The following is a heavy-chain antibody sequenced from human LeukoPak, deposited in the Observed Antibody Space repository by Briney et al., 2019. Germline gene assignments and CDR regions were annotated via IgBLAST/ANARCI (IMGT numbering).Heavy chain of an antibody. Sequence: ASVKVSCKASGYTFTSYDINWVRQATGQGLEWMGWMNPNSGSTGYAQKFQGRVTMTRNTSISTAYMELSSPRSEDTAVYYCARAKGGIAVADGWFDPWGQGTLVTVSS. J-gene: IGHJ5*02. CDR2: MNPNSGST. CDR3: ARAKGGIAVADGWFDP. D-gene: IGHD6-19*01. CDR1: GYTFTSYD. V-gene: IGHV1-8*01.